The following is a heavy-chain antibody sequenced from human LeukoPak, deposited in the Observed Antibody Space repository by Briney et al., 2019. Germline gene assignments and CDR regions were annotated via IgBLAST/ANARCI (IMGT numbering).Heavy chain of an antibody. CDR2: INHSGST. CDR3: ARVGGSYHWFDP. CDR1: GGSFSGYY. J-gene: IGHJ5*02. V-gene: IGHV4-34*01. D-gene: IGHD1-26*01. Sequence: SETLSLTCAVYGGSFSGYYWSWIRQPPGKGLEWIGEINHSGSTNYNPSLKSRVTISVDTSKNQFSLKLSSVTAADTAVYYCARVGGSYHWFDPWGQGTLVTVSS.